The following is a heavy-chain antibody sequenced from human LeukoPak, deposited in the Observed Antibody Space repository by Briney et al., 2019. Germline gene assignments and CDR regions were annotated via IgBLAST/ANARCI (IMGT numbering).Heavy chain of an antibody. V-gene: IGHV3-23*01. CDR2: ISGSGGST. J-gene: IGHJ4*01. D-gene: IGHD2-21*02. CDR3: ATGAVTAWGTFDY. Sequence: GGSLRLSCAASGFTFSSYAMSWVRQAPGKGLEWVSAISGSGGSTYYADSVKGRFTISRDNAKNSLYLQMNSLRAEDTAVYYCATGAVTAWGTFDYWGQGNLVTVSS. CDR1: GFTFSSYA.